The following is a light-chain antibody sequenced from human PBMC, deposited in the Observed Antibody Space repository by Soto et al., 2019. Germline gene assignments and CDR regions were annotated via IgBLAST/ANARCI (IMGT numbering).Light chain of an antibody. J-gene: IGLJ2*01. V-gene: IGLV1-47*01. CDR2: RHD. CDR1: ISNIGTNY. Sequence: QAVVTQPPSASGTPGQRVTISCSGSISNIGTNYVYWYQQLPGTAPKLLIFRHDQRPSGVPDRFSGSRSGTSASLAISGLRSEDEADYYCASWDASLSGPVFGGGTKVTVL. CDR3: ASWDASLSGPV.